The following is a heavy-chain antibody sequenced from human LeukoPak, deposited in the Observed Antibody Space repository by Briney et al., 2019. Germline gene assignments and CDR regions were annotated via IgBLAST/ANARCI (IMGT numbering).Heavy chain of an antibody. V-gene: IGHV4-31*01. CDR3: ARGVPAAEVDY. D-gene: IGHD2-2*01. J-gene: IGHJ4*02. CDR2: IYYSGDT. Sequence: SQTLSLTCTVSGGSISSGGYYWHWTRQHPGKGLEWIGNIYYSGDTYYNPSLKSPITISVDTSKNQFSLKVNSVAAADTAVYYCARGVPAAEVDYWGQGTLVTVSS. CDR1: GGSISSGGYY.